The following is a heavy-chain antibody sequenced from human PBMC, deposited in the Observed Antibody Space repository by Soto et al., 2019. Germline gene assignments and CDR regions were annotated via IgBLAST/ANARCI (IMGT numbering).Heavy chain of an antibody. CDR3: ARTLAVAGTGYFDY. D-gene: IGHD6-19*01. V-gene: IGHV4-4*07. CDR2: IYTSGST. J-gene: IGHJ4*02. CDR1: GGSISSYY. Sequence: KTSETLSLTCTVSGGSISSYYWSWIRQPAGKGLEWIGRIYTSGSTDYNPSLKSRVTMSVDTSKNQFSLKLSSVTAADTAVYYCARTLAVAGTGYFDYWGQGTLVTVSS.